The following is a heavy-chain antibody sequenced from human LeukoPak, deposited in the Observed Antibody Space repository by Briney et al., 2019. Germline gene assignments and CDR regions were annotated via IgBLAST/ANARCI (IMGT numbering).Heavy chain of an antibody. D-gene: IGHD3-10*01. CDR3: AKDPDDYYGSGSHPSFDP. CDR1: GGTFSSYA. J-gene: IGHJ5*02. CDR2: IIPIFGTA. Sequence: SVKVSCKASGGTFSSYAISWVRQAPGQGLEWMGGIIPIFGTANYAQKFQGRVTITADESTSTAYMELSSLRAEDTAVYYCAKDPDDYYGSGSHPSFDPWGQGTLVTVSS. V-gene: IGHV1-69*01.